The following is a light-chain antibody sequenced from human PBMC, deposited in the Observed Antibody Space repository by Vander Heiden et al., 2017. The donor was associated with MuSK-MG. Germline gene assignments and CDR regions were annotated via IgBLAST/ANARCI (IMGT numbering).Light chain of an antibody. V-gene: IGKV2-28*01. J-gene: IGKJ3*01. CDR1: QSLLHSTGDNY. Sequence: DIVMTQSPLSLPVTPGEPASISCRSSQSLLHSTGDNYLDWYLQKPGQSPQLLIYLGSNRASGVPDRFSGSGSGTDFTLRISRVEAEDVGVYYCRQALQTPGTFGHGTKVYIK. CDR2: LGS. CDR3: RQALQTPGT.